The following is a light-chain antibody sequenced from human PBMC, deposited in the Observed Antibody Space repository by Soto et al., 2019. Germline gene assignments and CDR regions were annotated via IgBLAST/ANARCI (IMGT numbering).Light chain of an antibody. J-gene: IGKJ5*01. V-gene: IGKV1-39*01. CDR1: QIISGY. CDR2: AAS. Sequence: DIHRIQSRNSLSASVGDRGTITCWASQIISGYLNWYQHKSGTAPELLIYAASNLQSGVPSRFRGSGSGTDFTLSINGLQPEDFATYYCQQTYSTPIPFGQVTRLEI. CDR3: QQTYSTPIP.